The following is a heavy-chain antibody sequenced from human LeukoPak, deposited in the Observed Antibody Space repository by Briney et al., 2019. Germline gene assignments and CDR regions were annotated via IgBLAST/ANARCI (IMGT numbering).Heavy chain of an antibody. CDR1: GFTFSSYA. CDR2: IYSGGST. J-gene: IGHJ4*02. D-gene: IGHD6-6*01. V-gene: IGHV3-66*01. CDR3: ARAYSSSFNFDY. Sequence: GGSLRLSCAASGFTFSSYAMTWVRQAPGKGLEWVSVIYSGGSTYYADSVKGRFTISRDNSKNTLYLQMNSLRAEDTAVYYCARAYSSSFNFDYWGQGTLVTVSS.